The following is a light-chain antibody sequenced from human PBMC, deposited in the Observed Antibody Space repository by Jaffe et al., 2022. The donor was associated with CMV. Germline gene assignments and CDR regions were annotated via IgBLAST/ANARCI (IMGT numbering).Light chain of an antibody. J-gene: IGKJ5*01. Sequence: EIVLTQSPGTLSLSPGERATLSCRASQSVTTTFLAWYQQKPGQAPRLLIYAASGRATGIPDRFSGSGSGTDFTLTISRLEPEDFAVYYCQQHGSTPITFGQGTRLEIK. CDR1: QSVTTTF. V-gene: IGKV3-20*01. CDR3: QQHGSTPIT. CDR2: AAS.